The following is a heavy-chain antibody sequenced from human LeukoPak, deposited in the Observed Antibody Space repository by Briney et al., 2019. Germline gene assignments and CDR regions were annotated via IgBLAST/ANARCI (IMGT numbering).Heavy chain of an antibody. CDR2: IYYSGST. CDR1: GGSISSYQ. D-gene: IGHD5-12*01. V-gene: IGHV4-59*01. Sequence: PSETLSLTCTVSGGSISSYQWSWIRQPPGKGLEWIGNIYYSGSTNYCPSLTRRGTISVDTSKNQVSLNLNSVTAADTAEYYCAGGKLRFPDYWGQGTLVTVSS. CDR3: AGGKLRFPDY. J-gene: IGHJ4*02.